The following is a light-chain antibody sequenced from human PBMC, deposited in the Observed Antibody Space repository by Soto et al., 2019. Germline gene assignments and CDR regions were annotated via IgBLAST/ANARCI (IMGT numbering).Light chain of an antibody. CDR2: EVS. CDR3: MQGTHWPLT. V-gene: IGKV2-30*01. J-gene: IGKJ4*01. Sequence: DVVMTQSPLSLPVTLGQPASISCRSSQSLVYSDGHTYLNWFQQRPGQSPRRLIYEVSNRDSGVPDRFSGSGSGTDFTLKISRVEAEDVGVYYCMQGTHWPLTFGGGTKVEIK. CDR1: QSLVYSDGHTY.